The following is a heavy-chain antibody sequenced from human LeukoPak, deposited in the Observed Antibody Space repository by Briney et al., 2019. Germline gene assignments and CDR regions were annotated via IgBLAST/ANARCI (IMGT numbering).Heavy chain of an antibody. CDR1: VDSVSSNSAA. CDR2: TYCRSKWYN. CDR3: ARQGGLGWLTLDY. Sequence: SQTLSLTCAISVDSVSSNSAAWNWVRQSPSRGLEWLARTYCRSKWYNDYAASVKSRISIDPDTSKNQFSLRLIAVIPEDTAVYYCARQGGLGWLTLDYWGQGTLVTVSS. D-gene: IGHD2-21*01. V-gene: IGHV6-1*01. J-gene: IGHJ4*02.